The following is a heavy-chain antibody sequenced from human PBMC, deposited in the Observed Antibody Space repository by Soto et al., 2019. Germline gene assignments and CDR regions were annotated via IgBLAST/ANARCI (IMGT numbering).Heavy chain of an antibody. J-gene: IGHJ6*03. CDR2: IVVGSGNT. CDR1: GFTFTSSA. D-gene: IGHD1-20*01. CDR3: AAASYNWNDPAAYYYYYMDV. V-gene: IGHV1-58*02. Sequence: GASVKVSCKASGFTFTSSAMQWVRQARGQRLEWIGWIVVGSGNTNYAQKFQERVTITRDMSTSTAYMELSGLRSEDTAVYYCAAASYNWNDPAAYYYYYMDVWGKGTTVTVSS.